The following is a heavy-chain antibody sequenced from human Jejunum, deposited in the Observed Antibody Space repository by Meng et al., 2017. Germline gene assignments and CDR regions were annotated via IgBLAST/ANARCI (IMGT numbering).Heavy chain of an antibody. CDR1: GYNFVGYW. CDR2: IYPRDSER. Sequence: GESLKISCRGSGYNFVGYWIGWVRQEPGSGLEWMGIIYPRDSERRYSPSFEGQVTISADNSINTAYLQWNTLKASDSAIYFCVISRRLVGPNRTPTTFDNWGQGTRVTVSS. D-gene: IGHD1-26*01. CDR3: VISRRLVGPNRTPTTFDN. J-gene: IGHJ4*02. V-gene: IGHV5-51*01.